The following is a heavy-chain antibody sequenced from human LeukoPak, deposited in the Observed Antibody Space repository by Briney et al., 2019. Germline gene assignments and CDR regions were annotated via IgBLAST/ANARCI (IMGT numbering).Heavy chain of an antibody. CDR1: GGSISSSSYY. J-gene: IGHJ6*03. D-gene: IGHD2-2*02. CDR2: IYYSGST. V-gene: IGHV4-39*02. CDR3: ARDNPLGYCSSTSCYTLYYYYYMDV. Sequence: RSSETLSLTCTVSGGSISSSSYYWGWIRQPPGKGLEWIGSIYYSGSTYYNPSLKSRVTISVDTSKNQFSLKLSSVTAADTAVYYCARDNPLGYCSSTSCYTLYYYYYMDVWGKGTTVTVSS.